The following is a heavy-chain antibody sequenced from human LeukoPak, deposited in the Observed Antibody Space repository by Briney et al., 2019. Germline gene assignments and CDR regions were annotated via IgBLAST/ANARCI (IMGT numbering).Heavy chain of an antibody. CDR3: ARLFYYGSGTNNWFDP. CDR2: YTSGXT. Sequence: YTSGXTNYNPSLKXXXTMXXDTSKNQFSLKLNSMTAADTAVYYCARLFYYGSGTNNWFDPWGQGTLVTVSS. J-gene: IGHJ5*02. V-gene: IGHV4-59*10. D-gene: IGHD3-10*01.